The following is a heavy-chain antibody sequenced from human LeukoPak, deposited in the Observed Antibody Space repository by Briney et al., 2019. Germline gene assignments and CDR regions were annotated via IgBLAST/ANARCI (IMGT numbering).Heavy chain of an antibody. CDR1: GFTFSSYA. J-gene: IGHJ4*02. CDR3: ARDMPNPPYDFWSGTLDY. D-gene: IGHD3-3*01. Sequence: GRSLRLSCAASGFTFSSYAMHWVRQAPGKGLEWMAVISYDGSNKYYADSVKGRFTISRATSKNTLYLQMNSLRAEDTAVYYWARDMPNPPYDFWSGTLDYWGQGTLVTVSS. V-gene: IGHV3-30*01. CDR2: ISYDGSNK.